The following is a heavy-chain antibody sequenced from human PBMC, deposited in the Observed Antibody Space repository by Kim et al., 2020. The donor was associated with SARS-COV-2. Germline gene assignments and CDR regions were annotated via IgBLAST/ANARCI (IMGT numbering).Heavy chain of an antibody. V-gene: IGHV3-74*01. CDR1: GFTFSSYW. D-gene: IGHD6-13*01. CDR3: AREGGIAAAVGGMDV. CDR2: INSDGSST. Sequence: GGSLRLSCAASGFTFSSYWMHWVRQAPGKGLVWVSRINSDGSSTSYADSVKGRFTISRDNAKNTLYLQMNSLRAEDTAVYYCAREGGIAAAVGGMDVWGQGTTVTVSS. J-gene: IGHJ6*02.